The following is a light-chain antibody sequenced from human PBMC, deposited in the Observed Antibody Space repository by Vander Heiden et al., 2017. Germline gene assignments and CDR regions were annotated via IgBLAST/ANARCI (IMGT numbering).Light chain of an antibody. V-gene: IGLV2-23*02. CDR3: CSYAGSTSYV. CDR2: EVT. J-gene: IGLJ1*01. CDR1: SSDVGSYNL. Sequence: QSALTQPASVSGSPGQSITISCTGTSSDVGSYNLVSWYQQHPGRAPKLMIYEVTKRPSGVSNRFPGSKSANPASPTISGLQAEDEADYYCCSYAGSTSYVFGTGTKVTVL.